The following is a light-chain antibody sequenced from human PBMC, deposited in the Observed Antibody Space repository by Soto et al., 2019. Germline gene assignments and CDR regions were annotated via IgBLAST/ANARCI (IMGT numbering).Light chain of an antibody. J-gene: IGKJ1*01. CDR3: QQYENWPWT. Sequence: EIVLTQSPATLSVSPGERVTLSCRASQGIGSTLAWYRQQPGQAPRLLIYSASRRATGFPARFSGSGSGTDFTLTISSLQSEDFAVYYCQQYENWPWTFGQGTKVDIK. V-gene: IGKV3-15*01. CDR2: SAS. CDR1: QGIGST.